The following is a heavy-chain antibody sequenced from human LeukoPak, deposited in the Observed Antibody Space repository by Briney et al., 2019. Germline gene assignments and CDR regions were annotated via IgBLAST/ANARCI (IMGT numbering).Heavy chain of an antibody. V-gene: IGHV3-21*01. CDR3: AKDIVVLPMDV. D-gene: IGHD2-2*01. J-gene: IGHJ6*02. CDR2: ISSSSSYI. CDR1: GFTFSSYS. Sequence: GGSLRLSCAASGFTFSSYSMNWVRQAPGKGLEWVSSISSSSSYIYYADSVKGRFTISRDNAKNSLYLQMNSLRAEDTAVYYCAKDIVVLPMDVWGQGTTVTVSS.